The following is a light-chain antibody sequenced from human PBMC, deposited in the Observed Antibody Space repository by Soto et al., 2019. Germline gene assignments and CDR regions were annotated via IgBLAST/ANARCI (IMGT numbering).Light chain of an antibody. CDR3: CSYGGSNNMI. J-gene: IGLJ2*01. V-gene: IGLV2-8*01. Sequence: QSALTQPPSASGSPGQSVSISCTGTSSDIGGYNYVSWYQQHPGKAPKLIIYEVNKRPSGVPDRVSGSKSGNTASLTVSGPQAEDEADYYCCSYGGSNNMILGGGTQLTVL. CDR2: EVN. CDR1: SSDIGGYNY.